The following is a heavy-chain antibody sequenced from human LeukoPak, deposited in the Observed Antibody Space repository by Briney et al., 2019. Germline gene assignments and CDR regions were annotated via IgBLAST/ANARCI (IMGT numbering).Heavy chain of an antibody. CDR3: ARGIPGYGDYVSYFDY. V-gene: IGHV1-18*01. Sequence: ASVKVSCKASGYTFTSYGISWVRQAPGQGLEWMGWISAYNGNTNYAQKLQGRVTMTTDTSTSTAYMELRSLRSDDTAVYYCARGIPGYGDYVSYFDYWGQGTLVTVTS. D-gene: IGHD4-17*01. CDR2: ISAYNGNT. CDR1: GYTFTSYG. J-gene: IGHJ4*02.